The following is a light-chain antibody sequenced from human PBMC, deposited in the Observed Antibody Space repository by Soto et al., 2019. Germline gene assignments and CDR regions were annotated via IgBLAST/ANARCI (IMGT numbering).Light chain of an antibody. CDR2: GAS. Sequence: EIVLTQAPFTLTLAPLGVASLSFSASQSVSSSYLAWYQQKPGQAPRLLIYGASSRATGIPDRFSGSGSGTEFTLTIGSLQSEDCALYYCQQYNNWPGTFGQGTKVDIK. J-gene: IGKJ1*01. V-gene: IGKV3D-15*01. CDR1: QSVSSS. CDR3: QQYNNWPGT.